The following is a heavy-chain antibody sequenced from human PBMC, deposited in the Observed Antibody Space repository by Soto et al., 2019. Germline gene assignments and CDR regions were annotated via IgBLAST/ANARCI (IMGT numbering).Heavy chain of an antibody. CDR1: GGPVSSRTYY. J-gene: IGHJ5*02. CDR2: MYSGGNT. Sequence: SDTLALTCTFSGGPVSSRTYYWGWIRQPPGKGLEWIGSMYSGGNTYYNPSLKSRVTVSVDTSKNHFSLKLTSVTAADTAMYYCARQPYDSTGYYYGAWGQGTLVTVSS. V-gene: IGHV4-39*01. D-gene: IGHD3-22*01. CDR3: ARQPYDSTGYYYGA.